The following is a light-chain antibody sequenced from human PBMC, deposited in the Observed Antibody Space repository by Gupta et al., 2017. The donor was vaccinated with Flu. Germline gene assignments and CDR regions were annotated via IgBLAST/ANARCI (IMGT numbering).Light chain of an antibody. V-gene: IGLV2-14*01. J-gene: IGLJ3*02. CDR2: EVS. CDR1: GSDVGSYND. CDR3: WSYTTSSTSGV. Sequence: MTTSFTATGSDVGSYNDVSWYQQHPGKAPQLMIYEVSQRPSGVSNRFSGSKSGTTASLTISGLQAEEEADYYCWSYTTSSTSGVFGGGTKLTVL.